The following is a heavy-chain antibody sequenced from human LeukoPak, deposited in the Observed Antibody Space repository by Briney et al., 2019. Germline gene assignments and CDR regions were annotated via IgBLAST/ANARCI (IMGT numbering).Heavy chain of an antibody. V-gene: IGHV1-2*02. D-gene: IGHD2-15*01. Sequence: GASVKVSCKASGYTFTGYYMHWVRQAPGQGLEWMGWINPNSGGTNYAQKFQGRVTMTRDTSISTAYMELSRLRSDDTAVYYCARGWSVVAATPFDYWGQGTLVTVSS. CDR3: ARGWSVVAATPFDY. CDR1: GYTFTGYY. CDR2: INPNSGGT. J-gene: IGHJ4*02.